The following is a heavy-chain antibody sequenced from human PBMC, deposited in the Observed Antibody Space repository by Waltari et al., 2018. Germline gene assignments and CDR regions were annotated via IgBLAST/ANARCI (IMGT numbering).Heavy chain of an antibody. J-gene: IGHJ6*03. CDR1: GGPISSSY. CDR2: IYYSGST. Sequence: QVQLQESGPGRVRPSETLSLTCTVSGGPISSSYGRWIRQPPGTGLEWIGYIYYSGSTNYNPSLKSRVTISVDTSKNQFSLKLSSVTAADTAVYYCARESVAARTGYYYYYMDVWGKGTTVTVSS. CDR3: ARESVAARTGYYYYYMDV. V-gene: IGHV4-59*01. D-gene: IGHD6-6*01.